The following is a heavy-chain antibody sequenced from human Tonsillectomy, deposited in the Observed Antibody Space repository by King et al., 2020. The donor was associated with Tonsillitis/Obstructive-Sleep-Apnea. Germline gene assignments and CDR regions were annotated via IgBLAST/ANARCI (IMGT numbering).Heavy chain of an antibody. D-gene: IGHD7-27*01. CDR3: ARRAPDLGNYNYYMDV. CDR2: IYYNGDT. V-gene: IGHV4-39*01. Sequence: LQLQESGPGLVKPSETLSLSCTVSGGSISSSRYYWGWIRQPPGKGLEGIGTIYYNGDTYYNPSLKTRVTVSIDTSEYQFSLKLTSVTAAHTAVYCCARRAPDLGNYNYYMDVGSKGTTLTVPS. CDR1: GGSISSSRYY. J-gene: IGHJ6*03.